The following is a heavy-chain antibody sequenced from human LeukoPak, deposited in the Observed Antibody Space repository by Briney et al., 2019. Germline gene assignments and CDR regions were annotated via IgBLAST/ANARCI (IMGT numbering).Heavy chain of an antibody. Sequence: ASETLSLTCTVSGGSISNDYWSWIRQPPGEGVEWIGYIYYSGSTNYNPSLKSRVTISVYTSKNQFSLKQSPVTATDTAVYYGARHRPGGSGYCDYWGQGTLVTVSS. CDR1: GGSISNDY. D-gene: IGHD3-22*01. V-gene: IGHV4-59*08. J-gene: IGHJ4*02. CDR2: IYYSGST. CDR3: ARHRPGGSGYCDY.